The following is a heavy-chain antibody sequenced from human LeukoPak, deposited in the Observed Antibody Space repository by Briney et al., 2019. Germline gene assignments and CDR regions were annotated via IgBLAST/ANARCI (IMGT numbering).Heavy chain of an antibody. Sequence: GESLKISCKASVFSFTNYWIAWVRQTPEKGLEWMGIIYPGDSDTRYNPSFQGQVTISADKSISTAYLQWSSLKASDTAMYYCAKLGFGEHHFDYWGQGTLVTVSS. J-gene: IGHJ4*02. D-gene: IGHD3-10*01. CDR1: VFSFTNYW. CDR2: IYPGDSDT. V-gene: IGHV5-51*01. CDR3: AKLGFGEHHFDY.